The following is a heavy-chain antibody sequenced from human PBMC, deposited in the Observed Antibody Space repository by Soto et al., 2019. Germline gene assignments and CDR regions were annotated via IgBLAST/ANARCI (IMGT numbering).Heavy chain of an antibody. J-gene: IGHJ5*02. D-gene: IGHD6-13*01. V-gene: IGHV3-20*04. CDR3: AREVAAAEARWFDP. Sequence: GGSLRLSCAASGFTFDDYGMSWVRQAPGKGLEWVSGINWNGGSTGYADSVKGRFTISRDNAKNSLYLQMNSLRAEDTALYYCAREVAAAEARWFDPWGQGTLVTVSS. CDR2: INWNGGST. CDR1: GFTFDDYG.